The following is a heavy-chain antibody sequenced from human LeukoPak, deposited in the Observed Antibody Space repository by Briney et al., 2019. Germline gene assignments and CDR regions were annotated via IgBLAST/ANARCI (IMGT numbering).Heavy chain of an antibody. Sequence: EASVKVSCKASGGTFSSYAISWVRQAPGQGLEWMGGIIPIFGTANYAQKFQGRVTITADESTSTAYMELSSLRSEDTAVYYCARDMRYCSGGSCYSNYFDYWGQGTLVTVSS. J-gene: IGHJ4*02. CDR2: IIPIFGTA. CDR1: GGTFSSYA. D-gene: IGHD2-15*01. CDR3: ARDMRYCSGGSCYSNYFDY. V-gene: IGHV1-69*13.